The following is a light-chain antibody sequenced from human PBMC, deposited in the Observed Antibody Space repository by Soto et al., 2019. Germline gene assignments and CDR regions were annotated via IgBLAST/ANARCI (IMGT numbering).Light chain of an antibody. Sequence: EIVLTQSPGTQSLSPGERATLSCRASQSVSSSYLAWYQQKPGQAPRLLIYGASNRATGIPDRFSGSGSGTDFTLTISRLDPEDFAVYCCQQSPLTFGQGTKVEIK. V-gene: IGKV3-20*01. CDR2: GAS. CDR3: QQSPLT. CDR1: QSVSSSY. J-gene: IGKJ1*01.